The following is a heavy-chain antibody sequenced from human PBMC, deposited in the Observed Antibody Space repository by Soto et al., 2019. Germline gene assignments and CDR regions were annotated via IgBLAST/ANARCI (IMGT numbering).Heavy chain of an antibody. D-gene: IGHD5-18*01. J-gene: IGHJ4*02. CDR3: ARHPGYGIYYFAD. CDR2: IYYSGSI. V-gene: IGHV4-39*01. CDR1: GGSISSSSYY. Sequence: LTCSVSGGSISSSSYYWGWIRQPPGKGLEWIGSIYYSGSIYYNPSLKSRVTISVDTSKSQFSLKLSSVTAADTAVYYCARHPGYGIYYFADWGQGSLVTVSS.